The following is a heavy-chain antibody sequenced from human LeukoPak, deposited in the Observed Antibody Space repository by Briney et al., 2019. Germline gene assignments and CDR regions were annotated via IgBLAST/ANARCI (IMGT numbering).Heavy chain of an antibody. D-gene: IGHD6-6*01. CDR2: ISSSSSYT. Sequence: GGSLRLSCAASGFTFSDYYMSWIRQAPGRGLEWVSYISSSSSYTNYADSVKGRFTISRDSAKNSLYLQMNSLRAEDTAVYYCLPYSARPIDYWGQGTLVTVSS. CDR3: LPYSARPIDY. V-gene: IGHV3-11*06. CDR1: GFTFSDYY. J-gene: IGHJ4*02.